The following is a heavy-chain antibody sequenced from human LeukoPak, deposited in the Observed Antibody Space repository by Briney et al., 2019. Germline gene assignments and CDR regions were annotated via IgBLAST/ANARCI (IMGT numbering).Heavy chain of an antibody. CDR2: ISANNGNT. CDR3: ARDPRIVGTTYFDY. Sequence: SVKVSCKASGYSFNSYGISWVRQAPGQGLEWMGWISANNGNTNYAQKLQGRVTMTTDTSTSTAYMELRSLRSDDTAVYYCARDPRIVGTTYFDYWGQGTLVTVSS. D-gene: IGHD1-26*01. V-gene: IGHV1-18*01. J-gene: IGHJ4*02. CDR1: GYSFNSYG.